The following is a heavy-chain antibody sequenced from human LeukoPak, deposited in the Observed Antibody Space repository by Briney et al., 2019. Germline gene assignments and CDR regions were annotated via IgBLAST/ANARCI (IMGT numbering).Heavy chain of an antibody. J-gene: IGHJ4*02. CDR1: GFTFSSYG. Sequence: PGGSLRLSCAASGFTFSSYGMHWVRQAPGKGLEWVAVIWYDGSNKYYADSVKGRFTISRDNSKNTLYLQMNSLRAEDTAVYYCARDLGYSYGSTTFDYWGRGTLVTVSS. CDR3: ARDLGYSYGSTTFDY. D-gene: IGHD5-18*01. CDR2: IWYDGSNK. V-gene: IGHV3-33*01.